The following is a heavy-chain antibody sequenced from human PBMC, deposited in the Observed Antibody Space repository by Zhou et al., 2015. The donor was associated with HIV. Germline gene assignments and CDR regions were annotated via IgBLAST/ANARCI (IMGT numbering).Heavy chain of an antibody. J-gene: IGHJ2*01. Sequence: QVQLVQSGAEVKKPGASVKVSCKVSGYTLTELSMHWVRQAPGKGLEWMGGFDPEDGETIYAQKFQGRVTMTEDTSTDTAYMELSSLRSEDTAVYYCARVPYCSSTNCYTNYWYFDLWGLAPGHCLL. CDR1: GYTLTELS. D-gene: IGHD2-2*02. V-gene: IGHV1-24*01. CDR2: FDPEDGET. CDR3: ARVPYCSSTNCYTNYWYFDL.